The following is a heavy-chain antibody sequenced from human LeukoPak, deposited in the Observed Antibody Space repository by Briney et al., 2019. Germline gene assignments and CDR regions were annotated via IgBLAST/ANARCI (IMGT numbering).Heavy chain of an antibody. D-gene: IGHD5-18*01. J-gene: IGHJ4*02. CDR3: ARKGYSYGLDMYYFDY. CDR1: GFTFSSYA. CDR2: ISGSGGST. Sequence: GGSLRLSCAASGFTFSSYAMSWVRQAPGKGLEWVSAISGSGGSTYYADSVKGRFTISRDNSKNTQYLQMNSLRAEDTAVYYCARKGYSYGLDMYYFDYWGQGTLVTVSS. V-gene: IGHV3-23*01.